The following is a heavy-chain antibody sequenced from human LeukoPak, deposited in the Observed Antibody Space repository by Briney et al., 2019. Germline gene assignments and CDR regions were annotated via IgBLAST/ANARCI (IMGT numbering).Heavy chain of an antibody. CDR3: ARHCGYKSPHCGDSDY. Sequence: SETLSLTCTVSGGSISSSSYYWGWIRQPPGTGLEWIGSIYYSGSTYYNPSLKSRVTISVDTSKNQFSLKLSSVTAADTAVYYCARHCGYKSPHCGDSDYWGQGTLVTVSS. CDR2: IYYSGST. D-gene: IGHD5-24*01. CDR1: GGSISSSSYY. V-gene: IGHV4-39*01. J-gene: IGHJ4*02.